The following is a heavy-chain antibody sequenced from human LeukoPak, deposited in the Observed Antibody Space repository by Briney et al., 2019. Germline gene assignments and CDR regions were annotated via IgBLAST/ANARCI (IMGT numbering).Heavy chain of an antibody. V-gene: IGHV3-23*01. D-gene: IGHD2-2*01. J-gene: IGHJ5*02. CDR3: AKRNIVVVPAAMGNWFDP. Sequence: QPGGSLRLSCAASGFTFSSYAMSWVRQAPGKGLEWVSAISGSGGSTYYADSVKGRFTISRDNSKNTLYLQMNSLRAEDTAVYYCAKRNIVVVPAAMGNWFDPWGQGTLVTVSS. CDR2: ISGSGGST. CDR1: GFTFSSYA.